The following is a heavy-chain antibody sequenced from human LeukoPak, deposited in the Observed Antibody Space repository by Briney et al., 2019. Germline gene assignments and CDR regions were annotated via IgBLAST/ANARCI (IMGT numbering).Heavy chain of an antibody. J-gene: IGHJ5*02. Sequence: SGGPLRLSCAASGFTFSSYAMSWVRQAPGKGLEWVSAISGSGGSTYYADSVKGRFTISRDNSKNTLYLQMNSLRAEDTAVYYCAEDIGVYGSGNANWFDPWGQGTLVTVSS. D-gene: IGHD3-10*01. V-gene: IGHV3-23*01. CDR1: GFTFSSYA. CDR3: AEDIGVYGSGNANWFDP. CDR2: ISGSGGST.